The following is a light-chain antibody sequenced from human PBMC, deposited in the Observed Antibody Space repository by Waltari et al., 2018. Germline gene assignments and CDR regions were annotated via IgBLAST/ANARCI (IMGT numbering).Light chain of an antibody. CDR3: SSYTTRSVI. CDR1: SSDVGGYDF. Sequence: QSALTQPASVSGSPGQSITISCTGTSSDVGGYDFVSWFQQHPGQAPKLMIYDVTKRPSGISNRFSGFKSGNTASLTISGLQAEDEANYYCSSYTTRSVIFGGGTKLTVL. J-gene: IGLJ2*01. V-gene: IGLV2-14*03. CDR2: DVT.